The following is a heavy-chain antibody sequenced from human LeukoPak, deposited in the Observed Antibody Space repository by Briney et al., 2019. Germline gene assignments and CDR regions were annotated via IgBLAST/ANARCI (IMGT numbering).Heavy chain of an antibody. Sequence: GASVKVSCKASGGTFSSYAISWVRQAPGQGLEWMGGIIPIFGTANYAQKFQGRVTITADESTSTPYMELSSLRSEDTAVYYCAREICGDYYYYGMDVWGQGTTVTVSS. J-gene: IGHJ6*02. CDR2: IIPIFGTA. D-gene: IGHD4-17*01. CDR1: GGTFSSYA. CDR3: AREICGDYYYYGMDV. V-gene: IGHV1-69*13.